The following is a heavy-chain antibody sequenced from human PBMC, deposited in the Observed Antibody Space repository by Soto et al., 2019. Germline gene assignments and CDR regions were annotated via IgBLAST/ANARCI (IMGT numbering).Heavy chain of an antibody. V-gene: IGHV3-7*01. Sequence: EGRLVESGGRLVRPGGSLRLSCAVSGFTFNDYWMCWVRQAPGKGLEWVANIKKDGSETSYGDSVKGRFTISRDNARNLLYLQMTSLRVEDTAVYYCARDIGIDYGMDVWGQGTTVTVSS. D-gene: IGHD3-16*02. CDR2: IKKDGSET. CDR3: ARDIGIDYGMDV. J-gene: IGHJ6*02. CDR1: GFTFNDYW.